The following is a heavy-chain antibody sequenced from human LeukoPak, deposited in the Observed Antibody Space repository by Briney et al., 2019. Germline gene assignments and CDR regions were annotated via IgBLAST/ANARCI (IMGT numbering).Heavy chain of an antibody. CDR3: ARDSVSGYDYYYYGMDV. Sequence: ASVKVSCKASGYTFTSYGISWVRQAPGQGLEWMGWISAYNGNTNYAQKLQGRVTMPTDTSTSTAYMELRSLRSDDTAVYYCARDSVSGYDYYYYGMDVWGQGTTVTVSS. J-gene: IGHJ6*02. CDR1: GYTFTSYG. V-gene: IGHV1-18*01. D-gene: IGHD5-12*01. CDR2: ISAYNGNT.